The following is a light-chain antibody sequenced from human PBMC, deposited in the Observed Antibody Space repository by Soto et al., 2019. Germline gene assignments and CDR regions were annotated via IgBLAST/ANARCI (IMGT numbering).Light chain of an antibody. Sequence: DIQMTQSPSSLSASVGDRVTITCRASQSISSYLNWYQQKPGKAPKLLIYAPSSLQSGVPPRFSGSGSGTDFTLTISSLQTEDFATYYCQQSYSTPYTFGQGTKLEIK. CDR1: QSISSY. V-gene: IGKV1-39*01. J-gene: IGKJ2*01. CDR3: QQSYSTPYT. CDR2: APS.